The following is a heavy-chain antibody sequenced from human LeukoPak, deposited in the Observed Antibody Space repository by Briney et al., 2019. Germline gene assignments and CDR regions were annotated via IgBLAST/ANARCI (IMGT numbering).Heavy chain of an antibody. Sequence: GGSLRLSCAASGFTFSSYAMSWVRQAPGKGLEWVSAISGSGGSTYYADSVKGRFTISRDNSKNTLDLEMNSLRAEDTAVYYCAKDVGGYYFTYWSGCFDHWGQGTLVTVSS. J-gene: IGHJ4*02. CDR3: AKDVGGYYFTYWSGCFDH. CDR1: GFTFSSYA. CDR2: ISGSGGST. D-gene: IGHD3-10*01. V-gene: IGHV3-23*01.